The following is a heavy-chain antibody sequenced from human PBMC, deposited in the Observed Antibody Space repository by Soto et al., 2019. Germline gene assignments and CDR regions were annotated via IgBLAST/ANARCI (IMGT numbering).Heavy chain of an antibody. Sequence: SETLSVTCTVSGGSISSGGYYWSWIRQHPGKGLEWIGYIYYSGSTYYNPSLKSRVTISVDTSKNQFSLKLSSVTAADTAVYYCARAGRGGWPLFDYWGQGTLVTVSS. V-gene: IGHV4-31*03. CDR1: GGSISSGGYY. D-gene: IGHD6-19*01. CDR3: ARAGRGGWPLFDY. J-gene: IGHJ4*02. CDR2: IYYSGST.